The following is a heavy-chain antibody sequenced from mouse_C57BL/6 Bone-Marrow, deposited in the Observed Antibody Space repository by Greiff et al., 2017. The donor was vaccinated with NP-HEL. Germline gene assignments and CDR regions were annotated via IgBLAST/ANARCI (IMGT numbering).Heavy chain of an antibody. Sequence: EVKLVESGGGLVKPGGSLKLSCAASGFTFSSYAMSWVRQTPEKRLEWVATISDGGSYTYYPDNVKGRFTISRDNAKNNLYLQMSHLKSEDTAMYYCARVGSSWAWFAYWGQGTRVTVSA. D-gene: IGHD1-1*01. J-gene: IGHJ3*01. CDR3: ARVGSSWAWFAY. CDR2: ISDGGSYT. V-gene: IGHV5-4*03. CDR1: GFTFSSYA.